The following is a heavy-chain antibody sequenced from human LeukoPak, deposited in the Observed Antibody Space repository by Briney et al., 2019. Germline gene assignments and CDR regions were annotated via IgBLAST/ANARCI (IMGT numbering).Heavy chain of an antibody. V-gene: IGHV1-18*04. J-gene: IGHJ4*02. D-gene: IGHD6-13*01. CDR2: ISTYNGNT. CDR3: ARDLPYSSSWESIDY. CDR1: GYTFTSYY. Sequence: ASVKVSCKASGYTFTSYYMHWVRQAPGQGLEWMGWISTYNGNTNYAQKIQGRVTMTTDTSTSTAYMELRSLRSDDTAAYYCARDLPYSSSWESIDYWGQGTLVTVSS.